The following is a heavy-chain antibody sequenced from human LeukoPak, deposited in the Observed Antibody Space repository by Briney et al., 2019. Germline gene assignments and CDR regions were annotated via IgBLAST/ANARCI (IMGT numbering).Heavy chain of an antibody. CDR2: INHSGST. D-gene: IGHD3-10*01. CDR3: ARGEYYGSYYFDY. V-gene: IGHV4-34*01. CDR1: GGSFSGYY. J-gene: IGHJ4*02. Sequence: PSETLSLTCAVYGGSFSGYYWSWIRQPPGKGLEWIGEINHSGSTNYNPSLKSRVTISVDTSKNQFSLKLSSVTAADTAVYYCARGEYYGSYYFDYWGQGTLVTVSS.